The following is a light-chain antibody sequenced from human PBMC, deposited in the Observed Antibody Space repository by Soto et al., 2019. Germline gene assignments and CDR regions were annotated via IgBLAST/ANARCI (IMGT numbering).Light chain of an antibody. CDR2: RNN. CDR3: AAWDDSLSGWV. CDR1: SSNIGSNY. J-gene: IGLJ3*02. V-gene: IGLV1-47*01. Sequence: QSVLTQPPSASGTPGQRVTISCSGSSSNIGSNYVYWYQQLPGTAPKLLIYRNNPRPSGVPDRFSCSKSGTSASLAISGLRSEDEADYYCAAWDDSLSGWVFGGGTKVTVL.